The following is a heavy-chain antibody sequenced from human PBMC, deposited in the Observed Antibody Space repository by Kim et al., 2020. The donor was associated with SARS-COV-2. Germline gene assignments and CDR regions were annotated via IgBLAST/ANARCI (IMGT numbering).Heavy chain of an antibody. CDR2: ISGSGGST. J-gene: IGHJ1*01. CDR1: GFTFSSYA. Sequence: GGSLRLSCAASGFTFSSYAMSWVRQAPGKGLEWVSAISGSGGSTYYADSVKGRFTISRDNSKNTLYLQMNSLRAEDTAVYHCAKAPRTKDIVVVVAATTAGYVQHWGQGTLVTVSS. CDR3: AKAPRTKDIVVVVAATTAGYVQH. V-gene: IGHV3-23*01. D-gene: IGHD2-15*01.